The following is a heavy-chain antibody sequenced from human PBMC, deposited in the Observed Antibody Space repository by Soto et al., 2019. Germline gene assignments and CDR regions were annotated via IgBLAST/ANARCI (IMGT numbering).Heavy chain of an antibody. Sequence: PQTMSPACPVSGRSISNPSSYCGWPLQPPGKGLEWLAEIFFTGRTYYSSCPETRVTLSIEPSKTEFSLTLRSVTAANTAVYYGARRSNYLEGRRFDPWGQGTLVTVSS. J-gene: IGHJ5*02. D-gene: IGHD1-1*01. V-gene: IGHV4-39*07. CDR1: GRSISNPSSY. CDR3: ARRSNYLEGRRFDP. CDR2: IFFTGRT.